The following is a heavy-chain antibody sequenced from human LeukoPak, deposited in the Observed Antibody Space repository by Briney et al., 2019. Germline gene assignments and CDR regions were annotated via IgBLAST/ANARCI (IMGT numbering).Heavy chain of an antibody. D-gene: IGHD5-18*01. J-gene: IGHJ4*02. CDR1: LYTFTRYD. CDR2: MNPNSGNT. V-gene: IGHV1-8*01. Sequence: ASVKVSCKASLYTFTRYDINWVRRATGQGLEWMGWMNPNSGNTGDAQKFQGRVTMARNTSISTAYMELSSLRSEDTAVYYRARGKYSYGYGYDYWGQGTLVTVSS. CDR3: ARGKYSYGYGYDY.